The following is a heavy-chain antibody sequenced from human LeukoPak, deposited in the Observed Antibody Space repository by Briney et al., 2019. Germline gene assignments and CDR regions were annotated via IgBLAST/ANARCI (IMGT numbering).Heavy chain of an antibody. V-gene: IGHV4-39*02. J-gene: IGHJ5*02. Sequence: PSETLSLTCTVSGGPISSSSYYWGWIRQPPGKGLEWIGSIYYSGSTYYNPSLKSRVTISVDTSKNQFSLKLSSVTAADTAVYYCARERRAYGSGRRGLDPWGQGTLVTVSS. CDR3: ARERRAYGSGRRGLDP. CDR2: IYYSGST. D-gene: IGHD3-10*01. CDR1: GGPISSSSYY.